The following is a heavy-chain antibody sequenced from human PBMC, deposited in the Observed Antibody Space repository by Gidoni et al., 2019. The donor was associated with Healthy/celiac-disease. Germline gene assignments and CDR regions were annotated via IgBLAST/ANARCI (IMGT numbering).Heavy chain of an antibody. V-gene: IGHV3-23*01. Sequence: EVQLLEYGGGLVQPRGSLTLSCATSGFTFSSYAMSWVRQGPGKGLAWVSAISGGGGRTYYADSVKGRFTISRDNSKNTLYLQMNSLRAEDTAVYYCAKEFYSGYWGQGTLVTVSS. CDR2: ISGGGGRT. CDR3: AKEFYSGY. D-gene: IGHD2-15*01. J-gene: IGHJ4*02. CDR1: GFTFSSYA.